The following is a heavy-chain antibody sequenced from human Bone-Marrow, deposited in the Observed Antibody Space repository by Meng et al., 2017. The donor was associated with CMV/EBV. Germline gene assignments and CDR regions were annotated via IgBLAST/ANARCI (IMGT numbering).Heavy chain of an antibody. D-gene: IGHD6-19*01. J-gene: IGHJ6*02. CDR2: IYSGGST. CDR3: ARVAGSGWAELLGVRYYGMDV. Sequence: GGSLRLSCAASGFTVSSNYMSWVRQAPGKGLEWVSVIYSGGSTYYADSVKGRFTISRDNSKNTLYLQMNSLRAEDTAVYYCARVAGSGWAELLGVRYYGMDVWGQGTTVTVSS. V-gene: IGHV3-53*01. CDR1: GFTVSSNY.